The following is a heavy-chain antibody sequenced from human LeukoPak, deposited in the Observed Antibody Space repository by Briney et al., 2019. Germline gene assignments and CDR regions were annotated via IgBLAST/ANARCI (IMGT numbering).Heavy chain of an antibody. CDR1: GFTFGDYA. CDR2: IRSKTYGGTG. D-gene: IGHD1-26*01. Sequence: GGSLRLSCTASGFTFGDYAMNWFRQAPGKGLEWVGFIRSKTYGGTGEYAASVKGRFTISRDDSKSIAHLQMDSLKTEDTAVYYCTRSESGTYKGGFDFWGQGTLVTVSS. V-gene: IGHV3-49*03. J-gene: IGHJ4*02. CDR3: TRSESGTYKGGFDF.